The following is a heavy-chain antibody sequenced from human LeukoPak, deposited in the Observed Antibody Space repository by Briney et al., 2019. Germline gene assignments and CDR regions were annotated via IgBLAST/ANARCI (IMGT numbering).Heavy chain of an antibody. J-gene: IGHJ4*02. CDR3: ARGGSSWYDY. D-gene: IGHD6-13*01. Sequence: PSETLSLTCTVSGGSISSYYWSWIRQPPGKGLEWIGYMDHSGSTYYNPSLKSRVTISVDRSKNQFSLKLSSVTAADTAVYYCARGGSSWYDYWGQGTLVTVSS. V-gene: IGHV4-59*12. CDR2: MDHSGST. CDR1: GGSISSYY.